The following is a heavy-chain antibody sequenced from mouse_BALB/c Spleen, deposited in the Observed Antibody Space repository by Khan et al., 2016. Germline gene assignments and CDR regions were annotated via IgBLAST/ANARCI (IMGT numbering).Heavy chain of an antibody. CDR1: GYAFTNYL. CDR2: INPGSGGT. J-gene: IGHJ1*01. D-gene: IGHD2-14*01. CDR3: ARGYDWYFDV. Sequence: LQQSGAELVRPGTSVKVSCKASGYAFTNYLIEWVKQRPGQGLEWIGVINPGSGGTNYNEKFKGKATLTADKSSSTAYMQLSSLTSDDSAVYFCARGYDWYFDVWGAGTTVTVSS. V-gene: IGHV1-54*01.